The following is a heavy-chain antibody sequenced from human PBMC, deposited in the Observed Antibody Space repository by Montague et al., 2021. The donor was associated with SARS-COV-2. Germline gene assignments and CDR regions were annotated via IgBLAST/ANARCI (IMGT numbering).Heavy chain of an antibody. CDR2: ISYSGST. CDR3: ARGGGVSAYYSYYGMDV. Sequence: SETLSLTCTVSGGSISTYYWSWVRQPPGKGLEWIGYISYSGSTNYNPSLKNRVTMSVDTSKKKFSLKLSSVTAADTAVYYCARGGGVSAYYSYYGMDVWGRGTTVTVSS. J-gene: IGHJ6*04. V-gene: IGHV4-59*01. D-gene: IGHD2-8*02. CDR1: GGSISTYY.